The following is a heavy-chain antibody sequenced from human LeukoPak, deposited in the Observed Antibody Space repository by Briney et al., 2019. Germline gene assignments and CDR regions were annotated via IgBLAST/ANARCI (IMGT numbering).Heavy chain of an antibody. J-gene: IGHJ3*02. V-gene: IGHV1-18*01. Sequence: GASVKVSCKASGYTFTSYGISWVRQAPGQGLEWMGWISAYNGNTNYAQKLQGRVTMTTDTSTSTAYMELRSLRSDDTAVYYCARDVAAAGTTAPDAFDIWGQGTMVTVSS. CDR1: GYTFTSYG. CDR2: ISAYNGNT. D-gene: IGHD6-13*01. CDR3: ARDVAAAGTTAPDAFDI.